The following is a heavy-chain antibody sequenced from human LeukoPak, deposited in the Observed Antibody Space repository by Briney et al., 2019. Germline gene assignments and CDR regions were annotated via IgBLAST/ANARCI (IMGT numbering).Heavy chain of an antibody. J-gene: IGHJ4*02. CDR2: INPSGGST. V-gene: IGHV1-46*01. Sequence: GASVKVSCKASGYTFTSYYMHWVRQTPGQGLEWMGIINPSGGSTSYAQKFQGRVTMTRDTSTSTVYMELSSLRSEDTAVYYCARDQASETFDYWGQGTLVTVSS. CDR1: GYTFTSYY. CDR3: ARDQASETFDY.